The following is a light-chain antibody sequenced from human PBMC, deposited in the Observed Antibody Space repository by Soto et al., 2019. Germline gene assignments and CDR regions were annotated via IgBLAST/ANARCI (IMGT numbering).Light chain of an antibody. CDR3: QHYGGSLFT. Sequence: EIVLTQSPGTLSLSPGERATLSCRASPSVSSSDLAWYQQKRGQAPRLLIYGASSRDTGIPDRFSGSGSGTDFTLTISRLEPEEFAVYYCQHYGGSLFTFGPGAKVDI. J-gene: IGKJ3*01. CDR1: PSVSSSD. V-gene: IGKV3-20*01. CDR2: GAS.